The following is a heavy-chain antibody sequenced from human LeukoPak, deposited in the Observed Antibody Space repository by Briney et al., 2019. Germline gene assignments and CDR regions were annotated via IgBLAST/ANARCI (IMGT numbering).Heavy chain of an antibody. CDR1: GFTFDDYA. CDR3: AKDYVAVAAPGWFDP. V-gene: IGHV3-43*02. D-gene: IGHD6-19*01. J-gene: IGHJ5*02. Sequence: GGSLRLSCAASGFTFDDYAMHWVRQAPGKGLEWVSLISGDGGSIYYADSVKGRFTISRDNSKNSLYLQMNSLRTEDTALYYCAKDYVAVAAPGWFDPWGQGTLVTVSS. CDR2: ISGDGGSI.